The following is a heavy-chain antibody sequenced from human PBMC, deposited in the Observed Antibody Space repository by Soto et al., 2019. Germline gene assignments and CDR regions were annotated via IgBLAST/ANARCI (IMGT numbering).Heavy chain of an antibody. J-gene: IGHJ4*02. CDR3: AKRSSSSTFDY. CDR1: GFTFRNYG. V-gene: IGHV3-23*01. Sequence: PGGSLRLSCAASGFTFRNYGMNWVRQAPGKGLEWVSGLSDSGISIYYADSVKGRFTISRDNSKNTLYLQMNSLRAEDTAVYYCAKRSSSSTFDYWGQGTLVTVSS. D-gene: IGHD6-6*01. CDR2: LSDSGISI.